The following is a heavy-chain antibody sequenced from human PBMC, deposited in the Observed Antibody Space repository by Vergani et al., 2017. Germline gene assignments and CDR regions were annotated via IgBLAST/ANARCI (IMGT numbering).Heavy chain of an antibody. Sequence: EVQLVESGGGLIQPGGSLRLSCAASGFTVSSNYMSWVRQAPGKGLEWVSVIYSGGSTYYADSVKGRFTISRDNSKNTLYLQMNSLRAEDTAVYYCAKDNGWEKEYFDYWGQGTLVTVSS. CDR2: IYSGGST. D-gene: IGHD1-26*01. J-gene: IGHJ4*02. CDR1: GFTVSSNY. CDR3: AKDNGWEKEYFDY. V-gene: IGHV3-53*01.